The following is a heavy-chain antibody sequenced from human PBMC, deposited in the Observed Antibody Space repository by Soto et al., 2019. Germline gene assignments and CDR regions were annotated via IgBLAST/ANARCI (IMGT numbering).Heavy chain of an antibody. Sequence: ASVKVSCKAAGYTFTGYYMHWVRQAPGQGLEWMGWINPNSGGTNYAQKFQGRVTMTRDTSISTAYMELSRLRSDDTAVYYCARTGSSSISGMDVWGQGTTVTVSS. D-gene: IGHD6-6*01. J-gene: IGHJ6*02. V-gene: IGHV1-2*02. CDR3: ARTGSSSISGMDV. CDR2: INPNSGGT. CDR1: GYTFTGYY.